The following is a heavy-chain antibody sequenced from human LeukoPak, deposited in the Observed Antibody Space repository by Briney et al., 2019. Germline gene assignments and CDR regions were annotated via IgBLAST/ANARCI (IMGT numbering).Heavy chain of an antibody. Sequence: GESLKISCKGLGYSLTSYWNAWVRQRPGKGLEWMGIIYPGGSETRYDPSFQGQVTISADSSTSTAYLQWSSLRASDTAMYYCARASRDGYNQNFDHWGQGTLVTASS. V-gene: IGHV5-51*01. D-gene: IGHD5-24*01. J-gene: IGHJ4*02. CDR3: ARASRDGYNQNFDH. CDR1: GYSLTSYW. CDR2: IYPGGSET.